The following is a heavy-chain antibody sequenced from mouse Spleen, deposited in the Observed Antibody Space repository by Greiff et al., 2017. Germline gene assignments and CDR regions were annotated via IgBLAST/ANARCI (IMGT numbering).Heavy chain of an antibody. CDR1: GYSITSGYY. J-gene: IGHJ1*01. CDR3: ARFYYGNSYDV. CDR2: ISYDGSN. D-gene: IGHD2-1*01. Sequence: VQLQQSGPGLVKPSQSLSLTCSVTGYSITSGYYWNWIRQFPGNKLEWMGYISYDGSNNYNPSLKNRISITRDTSKNQFFLKLNSVTTEDTATYYCARFYYGNSYDVWGAGTTVTVSS. V-gene: IGHV3-6*01.